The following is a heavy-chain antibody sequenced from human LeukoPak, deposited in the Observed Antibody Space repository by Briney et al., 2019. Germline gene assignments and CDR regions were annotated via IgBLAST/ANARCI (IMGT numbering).Heavy chain of an antibody. CDR3: AISSQHYSSSWFDY. Sequence: ASVKVSCKASGYTFTSYYMHRVRQAPGQGLEWMEIINPSGGSTSYAQKFQGRVTMTRDMSTSTVYMELSSLRSEDTAVYYCAISSQHYSSSWFDYWGQGTLVTVSS. V-gene: IGHV1-46*01. CDR2: INPSGGST. D-gene: IGHD6-13*01. CDR1: GYTFTSYY. J-gene: IGHJ4*02.